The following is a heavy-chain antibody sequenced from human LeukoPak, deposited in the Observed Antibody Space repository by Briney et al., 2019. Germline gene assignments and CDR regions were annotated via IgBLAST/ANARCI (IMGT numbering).Heavy chain of an antibody. CDR3: ARDDIAAAGTWNAFDI. D-gene: IGHD6-13*01. CDR2: IYYSGST. J-gene: IGHJ3*02. CDR1: GGSISSSNYY. V-gene: IGHV4-39*02. Sequence: SETLSLTCTVSGGSISSSNYYWGWIRQPPGKGLEWIGTIYYSGSTYYNPSLKSRVTISVDTSKNQFSLKLTSVTATDTAVYYCARDDIAAAGTWNAFDIWGQGTMVTVSS.